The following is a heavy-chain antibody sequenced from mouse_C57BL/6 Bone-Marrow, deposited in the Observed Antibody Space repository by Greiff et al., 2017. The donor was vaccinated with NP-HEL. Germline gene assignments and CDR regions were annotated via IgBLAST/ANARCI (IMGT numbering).Heavy chain of an antibody. CDR2: IWSGGST. CDR1: GFSLTSYG. J-gene: IGHJ3*01. CDR3: ASHYGSSPWFAY. D-gene: IGHD1-1*01. V-gene: IGHV2-2*01. Sequence: QVQLQQSGPGLVQPSQSLSITCTVSGFSLTSYGVHWVRQSPGKGLEWLGVIWSGGSTDYNAAFISRLSISKDNSKSQVFFKMNSLQADDPAIYYCASHYGSSPWFAYWGQGTLVTVSA.